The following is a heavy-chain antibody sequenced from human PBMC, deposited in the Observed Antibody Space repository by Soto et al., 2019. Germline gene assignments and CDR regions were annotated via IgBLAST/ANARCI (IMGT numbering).Heavy chain of an antibody. CDR1: GYSFTSYW. CDR3: ARLSGCSSTSCYTHMDV. D-gene: IGHD2-2*02. J-gene: IGHJ6*02. CDR2: IYPGDSDT. Sequence: VGSLKISFKVSGYSFTSYWIGGVRQMPGKVLEGMVIIYPGDSDTGYSPSFQGQVTISADKSISTAYLQWSSLKASDTAMYYCARLSGCSSTSCYTHMDVWGQGTTVTVSS. V-gene: IGHV5-51*01.